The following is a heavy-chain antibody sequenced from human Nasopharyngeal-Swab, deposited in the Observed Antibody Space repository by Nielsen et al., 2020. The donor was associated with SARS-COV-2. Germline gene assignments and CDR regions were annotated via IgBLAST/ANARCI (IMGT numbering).Heavy chain of an antibody. J-gene: IGHJ4*02. CDR2: IYWNDDK. D-gene: IGHD2-2*02. CDR3: AHRGGYCSSTSCYTAFEFVVEYYFDY. Sequence: RQAPGKALEWLALIYWNDDKRYSPSLKSRLTITKDTSENQVVLTMTNMDPVDTATYYCAHRGGYCSSTSCYTAFEFVVEYYFDYWGQGTLVTVSS. V-gene: IGHV2-5*01.